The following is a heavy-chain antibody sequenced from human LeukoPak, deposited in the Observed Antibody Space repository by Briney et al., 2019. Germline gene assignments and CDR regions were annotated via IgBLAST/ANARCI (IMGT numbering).Heavy chain of an antibody. CDR3: ARPWGYTYGYGY. J-gene: IGHJ4*02. CDR1: GFSISSNSYF. CDR2: IYYSGST. D-gene: IGHD5-18*01. V-gene: IGHV4-39*07. Sequence: SETLSLTCAVSGFSISSNSYFWHGPRQRLGKGLERIGSIYYSGSTYYNPSLKSRVTISVDTSKNQFSLKLNSVTAADTAVYYCARPWGYTYGYGYWGQGILVTVSS.